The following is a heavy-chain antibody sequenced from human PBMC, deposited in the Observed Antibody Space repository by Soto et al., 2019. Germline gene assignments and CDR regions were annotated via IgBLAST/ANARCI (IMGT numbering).Heavy chain of an antibody. CDR1: GGTFSSYA. CDR3: ARWKLGGYYFDY. Sequence: SVKVSCKASGGTFSSYAISWVRQAPGQGLEWMGGIIPIFGTANYAQKFQGRVTITADESTSTAYMELSSLRSEDTAVYYCARWKLGGYYFDYWGQGTLVTVSS. D-gene: IGHD3-10*01. J-gene: IGHJ4*02. CDR2: IIPIFGTA. V-gene: IGHV1-69*13.